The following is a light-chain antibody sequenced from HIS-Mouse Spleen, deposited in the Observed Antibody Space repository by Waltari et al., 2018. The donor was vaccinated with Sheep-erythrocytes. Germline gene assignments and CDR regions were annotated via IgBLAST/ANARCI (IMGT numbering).Light chain of an antibody. CDR2: QDS. V-gene: IGLV3-1*01. Sequence: SYELTQPPSVSVSPGQTASITCSGDKLGDKYACWYQHKPGQSPVLVLYQDSKRPSGIPERFSGANSGNTATLTISGTQAMDEADYYCQAWDSSTEVFGGGTKLTVL. CDR3: QAWDSSTEV. CDR1: KLGDKY. J-gene: IGLJ2*01.